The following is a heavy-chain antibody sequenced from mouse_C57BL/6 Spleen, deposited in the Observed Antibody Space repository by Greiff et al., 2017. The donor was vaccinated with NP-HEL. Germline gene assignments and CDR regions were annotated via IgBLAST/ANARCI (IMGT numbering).Heavy chain of an antibody. CDR1: GYTFTSYG. D-gene: IGHD4-1*01. J-gene: IGHJ2*01. CDR3: ARSDWDGGDY. CDR2: IYPRSGNT. Sequence: VKVVESGAELARPGASVKLSCKASGYTFTSYGISWVKQRTGQGLEWIGEIYPRSGNTYYNEKFKGKATLTADKSSSTAYMELRSLTSEDSAVYFCARSDWDGGDYWGQGTTLTVSS. V-gene: IGHV1-81*01.